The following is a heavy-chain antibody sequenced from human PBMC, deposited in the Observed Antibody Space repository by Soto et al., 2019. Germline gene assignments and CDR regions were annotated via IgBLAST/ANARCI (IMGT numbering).Heavy chain of an antibody. CDR2: IYYSGST. CDR3: ARNNNYYDSSGYLDY. Sequence: SETLSLTCTVSGGSISSYYWSWIRHPPGKGLEWIGYIYYSGSTNYNPSLKSRVTISVDTSKNQFSLKLSSVTAADTAVYYCARNNNYYDSSGYLDYWGQGTLVTVSS. J-gene: IGHJ4*02. V-gene: IGHV4-59*01. D-gene: IGHD3-22*01. CDR1: GGSISSYY.